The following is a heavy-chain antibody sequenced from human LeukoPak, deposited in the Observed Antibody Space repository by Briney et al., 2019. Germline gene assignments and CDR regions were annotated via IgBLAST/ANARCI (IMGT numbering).Heavy chain of an antibody. Sequence: GGSLSFSCAASGFNFNGDGMSWVRQAPGKGLEWVSSIVADTYYADSVKGRFTISRDNSKNTMYLQMNSLRVEDTAVYYCAKDPSEVNHYYHGMEVLGQGTTVSVSS. V-gene: IGHV3-23*01. D-gene: IGHD1-14*01. CDR1: GFNFNGDG. J-gene: IGHJ6*02. CDR2: IVADT. CDR3: AKDPSEVNHYYHGMEV.